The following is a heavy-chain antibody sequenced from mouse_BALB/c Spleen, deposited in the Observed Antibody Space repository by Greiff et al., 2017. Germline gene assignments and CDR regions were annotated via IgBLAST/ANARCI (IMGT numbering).Heavy chain of an antibody. CDR2: IRNKANGYTT. Sequence: EVKVEESGGGLVQPGGSLRLSCATSGFTFTDYYMSWVRQPPGKALEWLGFIRNKANGYTTEYSASVKGRFTISRDNSQSILYLQMNTLRAEDSATYYCARDPLGPGHYFDYWGQGTTLTVSS. J-gene: IGHJ2*01. V-gene: IGHV7-3*02. CDR1: GFTFTDYY. D-gene: IGHD4-1*01. CDR3: ARDPLGPGHYFDY.